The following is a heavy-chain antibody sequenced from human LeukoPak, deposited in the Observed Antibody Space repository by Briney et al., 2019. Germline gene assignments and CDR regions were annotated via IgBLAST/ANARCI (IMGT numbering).Heavy chain of an antibody. Sequence: LETLSLTCTVSGGSISSSSYYWGWIRQPPGKGLEWIGSVYYSGSTYYNPSLKSRVTISVDTSKNQFSLKLSSVTAADTAVYYCARRAAAAGFGFDYWGQGTLVTVSS. CDR3: ARRAAAAGFGFDY. CDR1: GGSISSSSYY. D-gene: IGHD6-13*01. V-gene: IGHV4-39*01. J-gene: IGHJ4*02. CDR2: VYYSGST.